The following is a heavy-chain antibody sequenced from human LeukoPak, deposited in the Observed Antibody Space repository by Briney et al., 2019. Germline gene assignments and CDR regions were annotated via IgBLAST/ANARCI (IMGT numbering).Heavy chain of an antibody. CDR3: ARAPVAGSSGPNWFDP. J-gene: IGHJ5*02. V-gene: IGHV4-4*07. CDR2: MYPSGST. Sequence: SEPLSLTCTVSGGSLSSYYWRWIRKPAGKGVECLTRMYPSGSTNHTPSLKSRVSMSVDTSKSQFSLKLTSVTAADTAVYYCARAPVAGSSGPNWFDPWGQGTLVTVSS. D-gene: IGHD6-19*01. CDR1: GGSLSSYY.